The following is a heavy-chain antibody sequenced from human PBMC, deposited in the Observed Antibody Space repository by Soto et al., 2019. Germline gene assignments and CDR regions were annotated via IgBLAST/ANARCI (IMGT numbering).Heavy chain of an antibody. Sequence: QVQLVQSGAEVKKSGASVKVSCKASGYTFSDYFIQWLRQAPGQGLEWVAWINPKTAATNYAKKFQDRVTLTSDTSFSTAYLELTRLRPDDTAVYYCARIKWGLDYYSGMDVWVQGTAVTVSS. D-gene: IGHD1-26*01. CDR2: INPKTAAT. CDR1: GYTFSDYF. J-gene: IGHJ6*02. V-gene: IGHV1-2*02. CDR3: ARIKWGLDYYSGMDV.